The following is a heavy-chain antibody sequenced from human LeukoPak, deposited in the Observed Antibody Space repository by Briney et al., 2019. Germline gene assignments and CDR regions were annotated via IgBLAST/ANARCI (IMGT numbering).Heavy chain of an antibody. J-gene: IGHJ4*02. V-gene: IGHV3-53*01. Sequence: PGGSLRLSCAASGFIVSSNYMSWVRQAPGEGLEWVSVIYSGGSTFYADSVKGRLTISRDNSKNTLFLQMNSLTAEDTAVYYCASSGWPRSLDYWGQGTLVTVSS. CDR3: ASSGWPRSLDY. CDR2: IYSGGST. CDR1: GFIVSSNY. D-gene: IGHD6-19*01.